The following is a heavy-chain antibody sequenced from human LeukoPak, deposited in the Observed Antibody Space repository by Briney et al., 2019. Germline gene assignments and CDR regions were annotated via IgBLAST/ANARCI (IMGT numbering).Heavy chain of an antibody. J-gene: IGHJ4*02. D-gene: IGHD3-22*01. CDR1: GFTFSSYW. CDR2: ITGDGTNI. V-gene: IGHV3-74*01. CDR3: ARISSDSISYYDH. Sequence: GGSLRLSCAASGFTFSSYWMHWVRQGPGKGLVWVSRITGDGTNINYADSVKGRFTISRDDAKNTLYLQMNSLRAEDTAVYYCARISSDSISYYDHWGQGTLVTVSS.